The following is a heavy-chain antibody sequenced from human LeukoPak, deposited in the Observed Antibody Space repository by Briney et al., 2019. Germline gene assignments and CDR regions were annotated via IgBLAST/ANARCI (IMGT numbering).Heavy chain of an antibody. CDR3: AKEDGSGGLVVMGS. V-gene: IGHV3-23*01. D-gene: IGHD2-15*01. J-gene: IGHJ5*02. Sequence: TGGSLRLSCAASGFTFSSYAMSWVRQAPGKGLEWVSTISGSGSSTYYVDSVRGRFTITRDTPKNTLYLQMNSLRADDTGVYYCAKEDGSGGLVVMGSWGQGTPVTVSS. CDR2: ISGSGSST. CDR1: GFTFSSYA.